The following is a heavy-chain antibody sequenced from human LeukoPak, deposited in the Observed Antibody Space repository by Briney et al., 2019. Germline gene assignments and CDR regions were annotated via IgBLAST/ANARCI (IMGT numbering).Heavy chain of an antibody. CDR2: INTDGDTT. Sequence: GSLRLSCAASGFTFSSSWMHWVRQVPGKGLVWVSRINTDGDTTSYADSVKGRFTISRDNAKNSLYLQVNSLRAEDTAVYYCARDGGGSYWGYYFDYWGQGTLVTVSS. J-gene: IGHJ4*02. CDR1: GFTFSSSW. V-gene: IGHV3-74*01. CDR3: ARDGGGSYWGYYFDY. D-gene: IGHD1-26*01.